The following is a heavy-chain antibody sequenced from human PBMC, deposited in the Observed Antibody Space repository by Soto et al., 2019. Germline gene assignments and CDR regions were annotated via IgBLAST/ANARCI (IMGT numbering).Heavy chain of an antibody. CDR1: GGSISSYY. D-gene: IGHD2-15*01. Sequence: PSETLSLTCTVSGGSISSYYWSWIRQPPGKGLEWIGYIYYSGSTNYNPSLKSRVSISVDTSKNQFSLKLSSVTAADTAVYYCARRGYCSGGSCYSYYYYYYGMDVWGQGTTVTVSS. CDR3: ARRGYCSGGSCYSYYYYYYGMDV. J-gene: IGHJ6*02. V-gene: IGHV4-59*01. CDR2: IYYSGST.